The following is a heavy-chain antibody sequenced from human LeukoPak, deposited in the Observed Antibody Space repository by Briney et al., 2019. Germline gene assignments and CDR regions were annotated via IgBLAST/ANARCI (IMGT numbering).Heavy chain of an antibody. D-gene: IGHD2-8*01. CDR1: GFTFDDYA. V-gene: IGHV3-9*01. J-gene: IGHJ4*02. Sequence: GGSLRLSRAASGFTFDDYAMHWVRQAPGKGLEWVSGISWNSGSIGYADSVKGRFTISRDNAKNSLYLQMNSLRAEDTALYYCARLYATGRYFDYWGQGTLVTVSS. CDR2: ISWNSGSI. CDR3: ARLYATGRYFDY.